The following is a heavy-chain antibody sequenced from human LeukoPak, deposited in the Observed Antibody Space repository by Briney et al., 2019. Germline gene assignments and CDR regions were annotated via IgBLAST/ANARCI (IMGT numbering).Heavy chain of an antibody. Sequence: GESLKISCKGSGYSFTSYWISWVRQMPRKGLEWMGRIDPSDSYTNYSPSFQGHVTISADKSISTAYLQWSRLKASDTAMYYCARLKACSGGSCYSFDYWGQGTLVTVSS. CDR1: GYSFTSYW. CDR2: IDPSDSYT. D-gene: IGHD2-15*01. J-gene: IGHJ4*02. CDR3: ARLKACSGGSCYSFDY. V-gene: IGHV5-10-1*01.